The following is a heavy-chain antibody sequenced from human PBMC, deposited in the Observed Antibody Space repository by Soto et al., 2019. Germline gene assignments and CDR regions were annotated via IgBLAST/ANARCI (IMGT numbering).Heavy chain of an antibody. J-gene: IGHJ3*02. V-gene: IGHV1-69*02. CDR1: GGTFSTYS. D-gene: IGHD2-21*01. CDR2: IIPLLGVR. CDR3: TIGSWSGEVFDI. Sequence: QVQLVQSGAEVKKPGSSVKVSCKDSGGTFSTYSMFWVRQAPGQGLEWMGRIIPLLGVRNYAQRFQDRVTIIADKSTATVHMELSSLRSEDTALYYCTIGSWSGEVFDIWGQGTMVTVSS.